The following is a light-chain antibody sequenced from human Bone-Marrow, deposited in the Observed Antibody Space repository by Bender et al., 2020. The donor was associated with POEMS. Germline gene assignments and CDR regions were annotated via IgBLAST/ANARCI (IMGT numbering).Light chain of an antibody. CDR2: EVN. Sequence: QSALTQPASVSGSLGQSITISCTGTSSDIGPYDVVSWYQQHPGKVPKLIIYEVNERPSGISDRFSGSKSGITASLTIFGLQADDEADYYCCSFVRGGTWVFGGGTRLTVL. CDR1: SSDIGPYDV. CDR3: CSFVRGGTWV. J-gene: IGLJ3*02. V-gene: IGLV2-23*02.